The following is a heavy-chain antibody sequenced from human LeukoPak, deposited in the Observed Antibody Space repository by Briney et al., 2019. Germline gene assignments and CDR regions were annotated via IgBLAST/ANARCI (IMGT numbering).Heavy chain of an antibody. CDR2: INHSGST. J-gene: IGHJ6*03. CDR3: ARHVRSGPRDYYYYMDV. D-gene: IGHD3-3*01. Sequence: PSETLSLTCAVYGGSFSGYYWSWIRQPPGKGLEWIGEINHSGSTNYNPSLKSRVTISVDTSKNQFSLKLNSVTAADTAVYYCARHVRSGPRDYYYYMDVWGKGTTVTVSS. V-gene: IGHV4-34*01. CDR1: GGSFSGYY.